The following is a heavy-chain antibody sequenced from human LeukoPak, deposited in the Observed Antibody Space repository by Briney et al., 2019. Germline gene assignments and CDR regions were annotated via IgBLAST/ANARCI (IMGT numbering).Heavy chain of an antibody. CDR1: GYTFTSYD. V-gene: IGHV1-2*02. Sequence: ASVKVSCKASGYTFTSYDINWVRQATGQGLEWMGWINPNSGGTNYAQKFQGRVTMTRDTSISTAYMELSRLRSDDTAVYYCARDLSPMYSSSWHYNFDYWGQGTLVTVSS. J-gene: IGHJ4*02. CDR3: ARDLSPMYSSSWHYNFDY. CDR2: INPNSGGT. D-gene: IGHD6-13*01.